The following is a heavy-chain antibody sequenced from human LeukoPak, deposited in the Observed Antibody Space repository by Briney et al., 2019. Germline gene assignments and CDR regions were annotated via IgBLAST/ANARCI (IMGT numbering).Heavy chain of an antibody. CDR1: GGSVSSGSYY. V-gene: IGHV4-61*01. J-gene: IGHJ4*02. CDR2: IYYSGST. D-gene: IGHD3-16*02. Sequence: PSETLSLTCTVSGGSVSSGSYYWSWIRPPPGEGLGWIGYIYYSGSTNYNPSLKSRVTISVDTSKNQFSLKLSSVTAADTAVYYCARDVGRYSFDYWGQGTLVTVSS. CDR3: ARDVGRYSFDY.